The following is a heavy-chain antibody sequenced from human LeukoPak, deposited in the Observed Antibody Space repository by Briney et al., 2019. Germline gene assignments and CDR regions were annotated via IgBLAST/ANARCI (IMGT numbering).Heavy chain of an antibody. J-gene: IGHJ4*02. CDR2: IWSDGTNQ. V-gene: IGHV3-33*08. CDR3: ARAFDRSVYYVDD. CDR1: GFAFSSYW. D-gene: IGHD3-22*01. Sequence: GGSLRLSCAASGFAFSSYWMHWVRQAPGKGLEWVAVIWSDGTNQYYGDSVKGRFTISRDNSKNTLYLQMNSLRAEDTAVYYCARAFDRSVYYVDDWGQGTLVTVSS.